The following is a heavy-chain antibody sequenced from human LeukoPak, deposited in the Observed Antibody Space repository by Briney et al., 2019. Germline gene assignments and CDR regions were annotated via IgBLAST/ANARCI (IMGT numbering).Heavy chain of an antibody. CDR1: DYTFTSYG. CDR3: ARGRYCSGGSCIYYYYYGMDV. Sequence: ASVRVSCKASDYTFTSYGISWVRQAPGLGLEWMGWISAYNGNTNYAQKLQGRVTMTTDTSTSTAYMELRSLRSDDTAVYYCARGRYCSGGSCIYYYYYGMDVWGQGTTVTVSS. CDR2: ISAYNGNT. D-gene: IGHD2-15*01. V-gene: IGHV1-18*01. J-gene: IGHJ6*02.